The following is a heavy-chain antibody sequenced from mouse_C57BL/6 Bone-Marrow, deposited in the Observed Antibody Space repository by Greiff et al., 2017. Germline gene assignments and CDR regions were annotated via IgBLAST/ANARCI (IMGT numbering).Heavy chain of an antibody. Sequence: EVKLMESGGGLVQPGGSLRISCATSGFSFTDYYMSWVRQPPGKALEWLGFIRNKANGYSTEYSASVKGRCTISRENSQSILYLHMNTLRAEDSATYDCARDEDYWGQGTTLTVSS. CDR1: GFSFTDYY. CDR2: IRNKANGYST. J-gene: IGHJ2*01. CDR3: ARDEDY. V-gene: IGHV7-3*02.